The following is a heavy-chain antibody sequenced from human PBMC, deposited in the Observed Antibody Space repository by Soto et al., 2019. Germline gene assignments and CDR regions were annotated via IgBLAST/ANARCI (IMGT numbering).Heavy chain of an antibody. J-gene: IGHJ2*01. V-gene: IGHV3-23*01. CDR1: GFTFSSYA. CDR2: ISGSGGST. Sequence: LCCAGSGFTFSSYAMSWVRQAPWKGLEWVSAISGSGGSTYYADSVKGRFTISRDNSKNTLYLQMNSLRAEDTAVYYCAKAPEYSSSWYVTRYFDLWGRGTLVTVSS. CDR3: AKAPEYSSSWYVTRYFDL. D-gene: IGHD6-13*01.